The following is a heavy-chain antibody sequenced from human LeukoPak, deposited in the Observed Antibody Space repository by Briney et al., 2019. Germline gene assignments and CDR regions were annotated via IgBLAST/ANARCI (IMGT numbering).Heavy chain of an antibody. CDR2: IKEDGSEK. D-gene: IGHD1-14*01. CDR1: GFHFSRYW. CDR3: ARDSFETDIDY. Sequence: GGSLRLSCAASGFHFSRYWMSWVRQAPGKGLEWVANIKEDGSEKYYVESMKGRFTISRDNIKNSLYLQINSLRAEDTAVYYCARDSFETDIDYWGQGTLVTVSS. V-gene: IGHV3-7*01. J-gene: IGHJ4*02.